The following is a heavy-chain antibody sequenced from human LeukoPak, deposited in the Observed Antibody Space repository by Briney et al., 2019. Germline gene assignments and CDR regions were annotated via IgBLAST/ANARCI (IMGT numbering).Heavy chain of an antibody. CDR2: INPNSGGT. CDR3: ARDQINLDYCSGGSCYVHYYYMDV. J-gene: IGHJ6*03. V-gene: IGHV1-2*02. D-gene: IGHD2-15*01. CDR1: GYTFTGYY. Sequence: ASVKVSCKASGYTFTGYYMHWVRQAPGQGLEWMGWINPNSGGTNYAQKFQGRVTMTRDTSISTAYMELSRLRSDDTAVYYCARDQINLDYCSGGSCYVHYYYMDVWGKGTTVTVSS.